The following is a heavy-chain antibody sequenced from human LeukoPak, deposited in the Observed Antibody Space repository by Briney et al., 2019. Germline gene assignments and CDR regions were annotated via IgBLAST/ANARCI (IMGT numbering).Heavy chain of an antibody. CDR2: IDKKDNLYAT. D-gene: IGHD2-15*01. J-gene: IGHJ5*02. V-gene: IGHV3-73*01. CDR1: GFTFSGSA. Sequence: GGPLRLSCAASGFTFSGSAVHWVRQSSGKGLEWVGHIDKKDNLYATAYAESVKGRFTISRDDSKDTAFLHMDSLKTEDTALYYCTRDRGTYNWFDPWGQGTLVTVSS. CDR3: TRDRGTYNWFDP.